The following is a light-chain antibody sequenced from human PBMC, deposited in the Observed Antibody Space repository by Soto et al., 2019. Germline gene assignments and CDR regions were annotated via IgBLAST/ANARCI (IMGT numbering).Light chain of an antibody. Sequence: QSVLTQPPSASGTPGQRVTISCFGSSSNVGSNYVYWYQQLPGTAPKLLIYRSDQRPSGVPDRFSGSKSDTSASLAISGLRSEDEADYYCAAWDDSLSGVIFGGGTKVTVL. CDR2: RSD. CDR3: AAWDDSLSGVI. CDR1: SSNVGSNY. V-gene: IGLV1-47*01. J-gene: IGLJ2*01.